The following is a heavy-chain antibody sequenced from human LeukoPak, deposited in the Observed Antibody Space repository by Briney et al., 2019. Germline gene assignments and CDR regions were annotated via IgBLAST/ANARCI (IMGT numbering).Heavy chain of an antibody. J-gene: IGHJ6*03. D-gene: IGHD1-1*01. V-gene: IGHV3-23*01. CDR2: ISGSGGST. Sequence: QPGGSLRLSCAASGFTFSSYAMSWVRQAPGKGLEWVSAISGSGGSTYYADSVKGRFTISRDNSKNTLYLQMNSLRAEDTAVYYCAKDPNAGYNTHYYYYYMDVWGKGTTVTVSS. CDR3: AKDPNAGYNTHYYYYYMDV. CDR1: GFTFSSYA.